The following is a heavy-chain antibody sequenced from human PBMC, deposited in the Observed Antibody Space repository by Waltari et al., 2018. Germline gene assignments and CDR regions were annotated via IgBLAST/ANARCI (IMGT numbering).Heavy chain of an antibody. CDR1: GGSISSSSYY. Sequence: QLQLQESGPGLVKPSETLSLTCTVYGGSISSSSYYWGCSRQPPGKGLDWIGSIYYSGSTYYNPSLKSRVTISVDTSKNQFSLKLSSVTAADTAVYYCARHPAMTIMLWYFDLWGRGTLVTVSS. CDR2: IYYSGST. D-gene: IGHD2-8*01. J-gene: IGHJ2*01. CDR3: ARHPAMTIMLWYFDL. V-gene: IGHV4-39*01.